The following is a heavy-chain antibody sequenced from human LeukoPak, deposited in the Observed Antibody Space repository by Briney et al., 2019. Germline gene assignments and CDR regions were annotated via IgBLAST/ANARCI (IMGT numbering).Heavy chain of an antibody. CDR1: GFTFSDYY. Sequence: GGSLRLSCAASGFTFSDYYMSWIRQAPGKGLEWVSYISSSGSTIYYADSVKGRFTISRDNAKNSLYLQTNSLRAEDTAVYYCARDPGSYWYYFDYWGQGTLVTVSS. CDR2: ISSSGSTI. V-gene: IGHV3-11*01. J-gene: IGHJ4*02. D-gene: IGHD3-10*01. CDR3: ARDPGSYWYYFDY.